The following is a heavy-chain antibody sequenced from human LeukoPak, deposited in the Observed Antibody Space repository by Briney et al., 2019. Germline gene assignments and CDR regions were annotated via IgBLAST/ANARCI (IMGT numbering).Heavy chain of an antibody. J-gene: IGHJ3*02. CDR3: ARDHVTPGRVFDN. CDR1: GFTFSNYW. D-gene: IGHD3-16*02. Sequence: GGSLRLSCAASGFTFSNYWMSWVRQAPGRGLEWVANINQDGSEKHCVDSLKGRFTISRDNAKNSLYLHVNSLRAEDTAVYYCARDHVTPGRVFDNWGRGTMVTVSS. CDR2: INQDGSEK. V-gene: IGHV3-7*01.